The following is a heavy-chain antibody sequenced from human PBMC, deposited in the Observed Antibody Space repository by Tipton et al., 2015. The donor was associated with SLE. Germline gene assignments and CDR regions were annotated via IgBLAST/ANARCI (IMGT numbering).Heavy chain of an antibody. CDR1: GGSISSYY. CDR2: IYYSGST. J-gene: IGHJ1*01. V-gene: IGHV4-59*01. CDR3: ARAQAYYGSGTQYFQH. D-gene: IGHD3-10*01. Sequence: TLSLTCAVYGGSISSYYWSWIRQPPGKGLEWIGYIYYSGSTNYNPSLKSRVTISVDTSKNQFSLKLSSVTAADTAVYYCARAQAYYGSGTQYFQHWGQGTLVTVSS.